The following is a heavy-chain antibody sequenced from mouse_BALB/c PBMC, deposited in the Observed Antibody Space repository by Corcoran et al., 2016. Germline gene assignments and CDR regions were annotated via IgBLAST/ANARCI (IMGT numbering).Heavy chain of an antibody. CDR2: INPYNGGT. CDR3: ARSLLRLPFDY. V-gene: IGHV1-18*01. CDR1: GYSFTGYT. Sequence: EVQLQQSGPELVKPGASMKISCKASGYSFTGYTMNWVKQSHGNNLEWIGLINPYNGGTSYNQRFKGKATLTVDKSSSTAYMELLSLTSEDSAVYYCARSLLRLPFDYWGQGTTLTVSS. D-gene: IGHD1-2*01. J-gene: IGHJ2*01.